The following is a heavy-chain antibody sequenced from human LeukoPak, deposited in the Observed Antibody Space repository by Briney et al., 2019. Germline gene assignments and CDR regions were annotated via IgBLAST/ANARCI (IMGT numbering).Heavy chain of an antibody. Sequence: GGSLRLSCAASGFTFSTYSINWVRQAPGKGLEWVSSISSSSSYINYADSVKGRFTISRDNAKNSLYLQMNSLRAEDTAVYYCARRYVSWFDPWGQGTLVTVSS. CDR2: ISSSSSYI. D-gene: IGHD3-16*01. V-gene: IGHV3-21*01. CDR3: ARRYVSWFDP. CDR1: GFTFSTYS. J-gene: IGHJ5*02.